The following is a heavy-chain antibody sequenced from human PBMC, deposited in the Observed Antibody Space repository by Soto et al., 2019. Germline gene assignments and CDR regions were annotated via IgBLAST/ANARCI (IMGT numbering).Heavy chain of an antibody. CDR3: TRGPRSTSTGTGAF. J-gene: IGHJ4*02. CDR2: INDDGIST. Sequence: GGSLRLSCAASGFTFSDHWMHWVRQAPGKGPEWVSRINDDGISTNYADSVKGRFTISRDNAKNTLYLQMNALGVEDTAVYYCTRGPRSTSTGTGAFWGQGTLVTVSS. V-gene: IGHV3-74*01. CDR1: GFTFSDHW. D-gene: IGHD1-1*01.